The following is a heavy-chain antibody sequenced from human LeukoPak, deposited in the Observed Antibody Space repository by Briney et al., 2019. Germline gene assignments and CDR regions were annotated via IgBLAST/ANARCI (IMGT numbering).Heavy chain of an antibody. CDR2: IYHSGSP. CDR1: GGSISSNNW. V-gene: IGHV4-4*02. D-gene: IGHD1-1*01. J-gene: IGHJ4*02. CDR3: ARVNIDNWHSCDY. Sequence: SETLSLTCAVSGGSISSNNWWGWVRQPPGKGLEWIGEIYHSGSPDYNPSLKSRVTISVDKSRNHFSLNLSSVTAADTAVYYCARVNIDNWHSCDYWGQGTLVTVSS.